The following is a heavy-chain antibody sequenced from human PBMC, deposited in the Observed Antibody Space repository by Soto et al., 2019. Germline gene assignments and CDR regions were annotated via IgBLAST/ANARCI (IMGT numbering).Heavy chain of an antibody. J-gene: IGHJ5*02. CDR1: GGSISSGDYY. CDR3: AREPYYYDSSGYVSQFDP. V-gene: IGHV4-30-4*01. Sequence: TLSLTCTVSGGSISSGDYYWSWIRQPPGKGLEWIGYIYYSGSTYYNPSLKSRVTISVDTSKNQFSLKLSSVTAADTAVYYCAREPYYYDSSGYVSQFDPWGQGTLVTVSS. D-gene: IGHD3-22*01. CDR2: IYYSGST.